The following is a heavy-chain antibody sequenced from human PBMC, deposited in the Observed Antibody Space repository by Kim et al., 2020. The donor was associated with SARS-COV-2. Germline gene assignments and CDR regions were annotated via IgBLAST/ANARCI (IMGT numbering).Heavy chain of an antibody. CDR1: GYTFTSYG. CDR2: ISAYNGNT. J-gene: IGHJ6*02. D-gene: IGHD1-1*01. Sequence: ASVKVSCKASGYTFTSYGISWVRQAPGQGLEWMGWISAYNGNTNYAQKLQGRVTMTTDTSTSTAYMELRSLRSDDTAVYYCAREGSGAPDLQLERQRGVYYYYGMDVWGQGTTVTVSS. V-gene: IGHV1-18*01. CDR3: AREGSGAPDLQLERQRGVYYYYGMDV.